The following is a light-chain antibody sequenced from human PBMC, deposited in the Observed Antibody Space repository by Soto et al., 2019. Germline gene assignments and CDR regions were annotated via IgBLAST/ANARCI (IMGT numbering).Light chain of an antibody. V-gene: IGKV1-5*01. CDR1: ESISTW. Sequence: DIQMTQSPSTVSASVGASVTITCRASESISTWLAWYQQKPWQAPKLLIYDASISDSGVPSRFSGSGSGTEFTLTVSNLQPDDSATYYCQQYHSLWAFGPGTKVEIK. CDR2: DAS. CDR3: QQYHSLWA. J-gene: IGKJ1*01.